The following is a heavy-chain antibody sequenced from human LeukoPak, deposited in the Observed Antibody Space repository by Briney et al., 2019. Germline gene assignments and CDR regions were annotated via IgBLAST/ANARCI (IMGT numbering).Heavy chain of an antibody. V-gene: IGHV3-21*01. CDR3: AARVDTAMSFDY. D-gene: IGHD5-18*01. Sequence: GGSLRLSCAASGFTFSSYSMNWVRQAPGKGLEWVSSISSSSSYIYYADSVKGRFTISRDNAKNSLYLQMNSLRAEDTAVYYCAARVDTAMSFDYWGQGTLVTVSS. CDR2: ISSSSSYI. CDR1: GFTFSSYS. J-gene: IGHJ4*02.